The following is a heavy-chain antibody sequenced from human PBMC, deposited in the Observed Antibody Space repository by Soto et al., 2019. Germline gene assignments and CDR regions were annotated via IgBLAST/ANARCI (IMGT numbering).Heavy chain of an antibody. V-gene: IGHV3-23*01. D-gene: IGHD3-3*01. CDR2: ISASGGST. CDR1: GFTFRSYA. J-gene: IGHJ5*02. Sequence: GGSLRLSCAASGFTFRSYAMNWVRQAPGKGLEWVSGISASGGSTYYADSVKGRFTISRDNTKNTVSLEMNSLRAEDTAVYYCAKGRAYYDFWSGPWGQGTLVTVSS. CDR3: AKGRAYYDFWSGP.